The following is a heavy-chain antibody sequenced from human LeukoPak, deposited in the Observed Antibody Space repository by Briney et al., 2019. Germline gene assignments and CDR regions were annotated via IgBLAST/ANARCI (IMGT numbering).Heavy chain of an antibody. V-gene: IGHV4-34*01. CDR3: ARVGLAPNVVVVAAPYYYYGMDV. CDR2: INHSGST. Sequence: SETLSLTCAVYGGSFSGYYWSWIRQPPGKGLEWIGEINHSGSTNYNPSLKSRVTISVDTSKNQFSLKLSSVTAADTAVYYCARVGLAPNVVVVAAPYYYYGMDVWGQGTTVTVSS. D-gene: IGHD2-15*01. J-gene: IGHJ6*02. CDR1: GGSFSGYY.